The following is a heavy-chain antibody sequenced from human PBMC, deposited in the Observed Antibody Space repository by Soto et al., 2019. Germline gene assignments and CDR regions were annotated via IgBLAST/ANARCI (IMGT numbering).Heavy chain of an antibody. CDR1: GFTFSSYW. CDR2: IKQDGSEK. Sequence: EVQLVESGGGLVQPGGSLRLSCAASGFTFSSYWMSWVRQAPGKGLEWVANIKQDGSEKYYVDSVKGRFTISRDNAKNSLYLQMNSLRAADTAVYYCARDIGRPNHGLNWFDPWGQGTLVTVSS. J-gene: IGHJ5*02. D-gene: IGHD7-27*01. CDR3: ARDIGRPNHGLNWFDP. V-gene: IGHV3-7*01.